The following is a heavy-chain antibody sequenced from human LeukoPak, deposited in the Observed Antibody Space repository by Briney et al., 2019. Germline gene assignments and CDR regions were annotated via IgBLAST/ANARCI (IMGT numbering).Heavy chain of an antibody. Sequence: ASVKVSCKASGYTFSNYDIHWVRQVPGQRLEWMGWINAGNGDTKYSQKFQGKVTITRDTSASTDYMELSSLRSEDTAVYYCARAQLGSNRPGDYWGQGTLVTVSS. J-gene: IGHJ4*02. CDR2: INAGNGDT. V-gene: IGHV1-3*01. CDR3: ARAQLGSNRPGDY. D-gene: IGHD6-13*01. CDR1: GYTFSNYD.